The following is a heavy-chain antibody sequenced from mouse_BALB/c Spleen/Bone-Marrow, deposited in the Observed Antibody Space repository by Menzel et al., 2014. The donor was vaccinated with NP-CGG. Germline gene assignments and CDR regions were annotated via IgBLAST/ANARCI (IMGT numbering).Heavy chain of an antibody. CDR3: ARKDYGNYGWCFDV. CDR1: GYTFTSYV. J-gene: IGHJ1*01. CDR2: INPYNDGT. Sequence: SGPELVKPGASVKMSCKASGYTFTSYVMHWVKQKPGQGLEWIGYINPYNDGTKYNEKFKGKATLTSDKSSSTAYMELNSLTSEDSAVYYCARKDYGNYGWCFDVWGAGTTVTVSS. V-gene: IGHV1-14*01. D-gene: IGHD2-1*01.